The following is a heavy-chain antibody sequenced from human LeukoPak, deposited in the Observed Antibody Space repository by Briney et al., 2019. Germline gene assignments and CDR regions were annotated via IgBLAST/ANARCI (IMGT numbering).Heavy chain of an antibody. CDR1: GFTFSSYS. CDR2: ISSSSSYI. D-gene: IGHD6-13*01. Sequence: GGSLRLSCAASGFTFSSYSMNWVRQAPGKGLEWVSSISSSSSYIYYADSVKGRFTISRDNAKNSLYLQMNSLRAEDTAVYYCARGVAAAPQGDYYYMDVWGKGTTVTVSS. J-gene: IGHJ6*03. CDR3: ARGVAAAPQGDYYYMDV. V-gene: IGHV3-21*01.